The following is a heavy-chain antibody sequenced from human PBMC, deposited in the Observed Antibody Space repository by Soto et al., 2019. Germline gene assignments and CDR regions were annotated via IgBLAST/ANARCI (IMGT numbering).Heavy chain of an antibody. CDR1: GFTFSSYW. CDR3: ARGPAFVGLNWFDP. Sequence: EVQLVESGGGLVQPGGSLRLSCAASGFTFSSYWMSWVRQAPGKGLEWVANIKQDGSEKYYVDSVKGRFTISRDNAKNSLYLQMNSLRAEDTAVYYCARGPAFVGLNWFDPWGQGTLVTVSS. V-gene: IGHV3-7*04. CDR2: IKQDGSEK. J-gene: IGHJ5*02. D-gene: IGHD2-21*01.